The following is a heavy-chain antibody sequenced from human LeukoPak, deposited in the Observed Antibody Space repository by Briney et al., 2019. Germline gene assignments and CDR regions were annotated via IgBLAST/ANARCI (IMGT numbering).Heavy chain of an antibody. J-gene: IGHJ4*02. Sequence: AESLQISCKGSGYSFTSYWIGWVRQMPGKGLEWMGIIYPGDSDTRSSPSFQGQVTISADKSISTAYLHWSSLKASDTAMYYCARPMDLGSSGAPFDYWGQGTLVTVSS. D-gene: IGHD6-25*01. CDR2: IYPGDSDT. V-gene: IGHV5-51*01. CDR3: ARPMDLGSSGAPFDY. CDR1: GYSFTSYW.